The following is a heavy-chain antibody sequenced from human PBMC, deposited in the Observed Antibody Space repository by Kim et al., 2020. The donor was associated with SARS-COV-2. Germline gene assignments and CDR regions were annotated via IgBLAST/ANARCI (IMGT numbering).Heavy chain of an antibody. CDR3: ARGGSGHNYYYYGMDV. D-gene: IGHD2-15*01. V-gene: IGHV4-59*09. Sequence: SLKSRVTISVDTSKNQFSLKLSSVTAADTAVYYCARGGSGHNYYYYGMDVWGQGTTVTVSS. J-gene: IGHJ6*02.